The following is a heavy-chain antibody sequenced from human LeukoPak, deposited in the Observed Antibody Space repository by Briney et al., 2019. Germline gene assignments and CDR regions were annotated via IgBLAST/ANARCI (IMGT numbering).Heavy chain of an antibody. CDR1: GFTFSNYA. J-gene: IGHJ4*02. CDR3: AKAPANYVDTAMGTFDY. Sequence: GGSLRLSCAASGFTFSNYAINWVRQAPGKGLEWTSTISSSGVTTYYADSVKGRFTISRDNSKNTLYLQMNSLRGEDTAVYYCAKAPANYVDTAMGTFDYWGQGTLVTVSS. D-gene: IGHD5-18*01. CDR2: ISSSGVTT. V-gene: IGHV3-23*01.